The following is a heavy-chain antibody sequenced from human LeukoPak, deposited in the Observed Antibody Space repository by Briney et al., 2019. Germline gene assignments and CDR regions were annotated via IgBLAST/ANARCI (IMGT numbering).Heavy chain of an antibody. CDR2: ISYDGSNK. CDR1: GFTFSSYA. V-gene: IGHV3-30-3*01. J-gene: IGHJ4*02. CDR3: AKAPPYKKYFDY. Sequence: PGGSLRLSCAASGFTFSSYAMHWVRQAPGKGLEWVAVISYDGSNKYYADSVKGRFTISRDNSKNTLYLQMNSLRAEDTAVYYCAKAPPYKKYFDYWGQGTLVTVSS. D-gene: IGHD1-1*01.